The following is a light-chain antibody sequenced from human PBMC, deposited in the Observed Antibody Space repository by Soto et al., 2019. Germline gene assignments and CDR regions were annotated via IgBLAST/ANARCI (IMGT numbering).Light chain of an antibody. CDR3: QQRATSWT. Sequence: ETVLTQSPATLSLSPGQRATLSCRASQSVSNYLAWYQQRPGQAPRLLIYGASNRATGIPARFSGSGSGTDFTLTISSLEPEDFAVYYCQQRATSWTFGQGTKVEIK. CDR2: GAS. J-gene: IGKJ1*01. V-gene: IGKV3-11*01. CDR1: QSVSNY.